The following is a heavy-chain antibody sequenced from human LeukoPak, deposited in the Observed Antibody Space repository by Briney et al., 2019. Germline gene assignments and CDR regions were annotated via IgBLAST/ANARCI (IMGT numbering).Heavy chain of an antibody. D-gene: IGHD6-19*01. CDR1: GFTFSSYA. V-gene: IGHV3-23*01. CDR2: ISGSGGST. CDR3: ARVPTVAGTSSAYYYYYGMDV. J-gene: IGHJ6*02. Sequence: GGSLRLSCAASGFTFSSYAMSWVRQAPGKGLEWVSAISGSGGSTYYADSVKGRFTISRDNSKNTLYLQMNSLRAEDTAVYYCARVPTVAGTSSAYYYYYGMDVWGQGTTVTVSS.